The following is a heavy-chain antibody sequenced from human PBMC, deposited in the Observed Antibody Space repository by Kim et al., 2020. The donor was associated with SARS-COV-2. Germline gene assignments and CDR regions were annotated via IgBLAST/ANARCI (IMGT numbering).Heavy chain of an antibody. Sequence: GGSLRLSCAASGFTFSDYYMSWIRQAPGKGLEWVSYISSSSSYTNYADSVKGHFTISRDNAKNSLHLQMTSLTAEATAVYYCARERQDAFYIWGHGTKVT. CDR2: ISSSSSYT. CDR3: ARERQDAFYI. J-gene: IGHJ3*02. CDR1: GFTFSDYY. V-gene: IGHV3-11*05.